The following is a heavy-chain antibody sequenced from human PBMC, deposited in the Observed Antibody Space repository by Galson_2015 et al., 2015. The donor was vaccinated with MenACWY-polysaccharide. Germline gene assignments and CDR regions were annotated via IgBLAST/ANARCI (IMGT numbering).Heavy chain of an antibody. Sequence: CAISGDSVSSHSAAWNWIRQSPSRGLEWLGRTYYRSKWNNDYAVSVKSRITINPDTSKNQFSPQLNSVTPEDTAVYYCARDFEPGIAVAGDYYYYGMDVWGQGTTVTVSS. J-gene: IGHJ6*02. D-gene: IGHD6-19*01. CDR3: ARDFEPGIAVAGDYYYYGMDV. CDR1: GDSVSSHSAA. CDR2: TYYRSKWNN. V-gene: IGHV6-1*01.